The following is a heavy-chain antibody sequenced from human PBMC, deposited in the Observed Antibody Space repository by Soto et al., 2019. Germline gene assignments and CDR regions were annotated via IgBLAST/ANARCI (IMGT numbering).Heavy chain of an antibody. Sequence: PGGSLRLSCAASGFTFTNYWMTWVRQAPGKGLEWVANIKQDGSEKYHVDSVKGRFTISRDNAENSLYLQMNSLRAEDTAVYYYARHHEAAYGDPKVDHWGQGGLATDPS. CDR2: IKQDGSEK. CDR3: ARHHEAAYGDPKVDH. J-gene: IGHJ4*02. V-gene: IGHV3-7*01. D-gene: IGHD6-13*01. CDR1: GFTFTNYW.